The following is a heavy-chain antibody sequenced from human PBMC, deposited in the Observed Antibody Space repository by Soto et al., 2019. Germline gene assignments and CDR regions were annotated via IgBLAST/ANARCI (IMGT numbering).Heavy chain of an antibody. D-gene: IGHD3-16*01. Sequence: EVQLVESGGGLVQPGVSLRLSCAASGFTFSSYSMNWVRQAPGKGLEWVSYISSSSTIYYADSVKGQFTISRDNAKSSLYLQMNSLRDEDTAVYYCARGSTWGTAWFDPWGQGTLVTVSS. J-gene: IGHJ5*02. CDR3: ARGSTWGTAWFDP. CDR2: ISSSSTI. CDR1: GFTFSSYS. V-gene: IGHV3-48*02.